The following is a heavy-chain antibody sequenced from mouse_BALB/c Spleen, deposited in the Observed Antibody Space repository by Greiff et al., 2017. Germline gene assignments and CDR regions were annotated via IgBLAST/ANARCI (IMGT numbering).Heavy chain of an antibody. D-gene: IGHD1-1*01. CDR2: ISNGGGST. Sequence: EVKLEESGGGLVQPGGSLKLSCAASGFTFSSYTMSWVRQTPEKRLEWVAYISNGGGSTYYPDTVKGRFTISRDNARNILYLQMSSLRSEDTAMYYCARERNYYGSTDAMDYWGQGTSVTVSS. V-gene: IGHV5-12-2*01. CDR1: GFTFSSYT. CDR3: ARERNYYGSTDAMDY. J-gene: IGHJ4*01.